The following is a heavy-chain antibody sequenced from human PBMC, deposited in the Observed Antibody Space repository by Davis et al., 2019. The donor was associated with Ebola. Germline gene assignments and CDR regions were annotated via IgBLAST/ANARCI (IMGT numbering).Heavy chain of an antibody. J-gene: IGHJ4*02. V-gene: IGHV1-2*02. CDR3: ARGEFHFDY. D-gene: IGHD3-10*01. CDR2: IIPNSGGT. CDR1: GDTFSSYT. Sequence: ASVKVSCKASGDTFSSYTINWVRQAPGQGLEWMGGIIPNSGGTNYAQKFQARVTMTRDTSISTAYMDLSRLRSDDTAVYYCARGEFHFDYWGQGTLVTVSS.